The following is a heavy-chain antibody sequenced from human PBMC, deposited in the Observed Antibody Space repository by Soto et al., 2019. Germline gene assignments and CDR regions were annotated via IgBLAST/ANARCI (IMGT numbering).Heavy chain of an antibody. Sequence: GGSLRLSCAASGFTFSSYAMTWVRQAPGRGLEWVSAISGSGSPTYYADSVKGRFTISRDNSKNTLYLQMNSLRAEDTAVYYCKKQYPFGSFDYWGQALLVTVS. CDR1: GFTFSSYA. V-gene: IGHV3-23*01. CDR2: ISGSGSPT. D-gene: IGHD2-2*01. CDR3: KKQYPFGSFDY. J-gene: IGHJ4*02.